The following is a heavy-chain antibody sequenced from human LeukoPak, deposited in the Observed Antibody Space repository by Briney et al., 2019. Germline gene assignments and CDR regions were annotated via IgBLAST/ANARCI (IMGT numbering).Heavy chain of an antibody. J-gene: IGHJ4*02. CDR3: ARDSPTIFRVVDKEFDY. CDR1: GYTFTSYG. Sequence: GASVKVSCKASGYTFTSYGISWVRQAPGQGLEWMGWISAYNGNTNYAQKLQGRVTMTTDTSTSTAYMELRSLRSDDTAVYYCARDSPTIFRVVDKEFDYWGQGTLVTVSS. CDR2: ISAYNGNT. V-gene: IGHV1-18*01. D-gene: IGHD3-3*01.